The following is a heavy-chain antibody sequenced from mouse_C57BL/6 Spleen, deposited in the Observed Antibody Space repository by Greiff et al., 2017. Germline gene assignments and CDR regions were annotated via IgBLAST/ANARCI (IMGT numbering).Heavy chain of an antibody. V-gene: IGHV1-18*01. D-gene: IGHD2-4*01. J-gene: IGHJ4*01. CDR3: ARIYDYDNAMDY. CDR1: GYTFTDYN. Sequence: EVQLVESGPELVKPGASVKIPCKASGYTFTDYNMDWVKQSHGKSLEWIGDINPNNGGTIYNQKFKGKATLTVDKSSSTAYMELRSLTSEDTAVYYCARIYDYDNAMDYWGQGTSVTVSS. CDR2: INPNNGGT.